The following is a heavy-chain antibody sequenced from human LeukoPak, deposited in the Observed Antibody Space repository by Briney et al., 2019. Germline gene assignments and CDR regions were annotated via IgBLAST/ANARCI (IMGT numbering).Heavy chain of an antibody. Sequence: SETLSLTCAVYGGSFSGYYWSWIRQPPGKGLEWIGEINHSGSTNYNPSFKSRVTISVDTSKNQFSLKLSSVTAAGTAVYYCARGRGSGSPGPVDYWGQGTLVTVSS. D-gene: IGHD3-22*01. J-gene: IGHJ4*02. V-gene: IGHV4-34*01. CDR3: ARGRGSGSPGPVDY. CDR2: INHSGST. CDR1: GGSFSGYY.